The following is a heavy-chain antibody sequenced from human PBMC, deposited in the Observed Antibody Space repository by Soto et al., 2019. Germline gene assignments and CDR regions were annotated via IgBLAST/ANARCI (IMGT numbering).Heavy chain of an antibody. D-gene: IGHD6-19*01. V-gene: IGHV1-8*02. CDR2: MNPNSGKT. J-gene: IGHJ4*02. Sequence: QVQLVQSGAEVKTPGASVRVSCKASGYTFTSYDVNWVRQATGQGLEWMGWMNPNSGKTGYTQKFQGRVTMTRNTSISTAYMELSSLRSEDTAVYYCARFASSGWFFDYWGQGTLVTVSS. CDR3: ARFASSGWFFDY. CDR1: GYTFTSYD.